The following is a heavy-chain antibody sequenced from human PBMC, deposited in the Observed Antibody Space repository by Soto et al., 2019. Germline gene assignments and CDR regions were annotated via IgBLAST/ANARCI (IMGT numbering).Heavy chain of an antibody. CDR3: ARDPPKSYGSGKGDY. CDR2: ISAYNGDT. D-gene: IGHD3-10*01. J-gene: IGHJ4*02. V-gene: IGHV1-18*01. CDR1: GYTFTNYG. Sequence: QVQLVQSGAEVKMPGASVKVSCKASGYTFTNYGFSWVRQAPGQGLHWVGWISAYNGDTNYAQRFQGRVTLTTDTSTSTAYMELRSLTSDDTAVYYCARDPPKSYGSGKGDYWGQGTPVTVSS.